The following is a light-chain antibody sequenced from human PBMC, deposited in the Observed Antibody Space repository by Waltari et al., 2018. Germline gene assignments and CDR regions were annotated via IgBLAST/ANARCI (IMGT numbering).Light chain of an antibody. CDR2: DVS. CDR1: SSHGGVYNY. J-gene: IGLJ2*01. Sequence: QFALTPPASVSRSHGQSITLPCTGTSSHGGVYNYPSWYQQHPGKAPKLMIFDVSILPSGVSNRFSGSKSGNTASLTISGLQAEDEADYYCSSYISSSTLELFGGGTSLTVL. V-gene: IGLV2-14*03. CDR3: SSYISSSTLEL.